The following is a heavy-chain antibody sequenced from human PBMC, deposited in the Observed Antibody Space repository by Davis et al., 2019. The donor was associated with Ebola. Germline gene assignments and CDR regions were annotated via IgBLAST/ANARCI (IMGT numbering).Heavy chain of an antibody. CDR2: ISYDGSNK. J-gene: IGHJ6*02. CDR3: ARPIYDFWSGYANNGMDV. Sequence: GESLKISCAASGFTFSSYAIHWVRQAPGKGLEWVAVISYDGSNKYYADSVKGRFTISRDNSKNTLYLQMNSLRAEDTAVYYCARPIYDFWSGYANNGMDVWGQGTTVTVSS. D-gene: IGHD3-3*01. CDR1: GFTFSSYA. V-gene: IGHV3-30-3*01.